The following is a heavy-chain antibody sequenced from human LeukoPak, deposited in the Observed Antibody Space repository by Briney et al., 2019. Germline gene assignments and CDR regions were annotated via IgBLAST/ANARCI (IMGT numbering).Heavy chain of an antibody. V-gene: IGHV3-23*01. CDR1: GFTFSSYV. CDR3: AKVLSGSQDY. Sequence: GGSLRLSCAASGFTFSSYVMNWVRQAPGKGLEWVSVISGGGGSTYYADSVKGRFTISRDNSKNTLYLQMDSLRAEDTAVYYCAKVLSGSQDYWGQGTLVTVSS. J-gene: IGHJ4*02. CDR2: ISGGGGST. D-gene: IGHD1-26*01.